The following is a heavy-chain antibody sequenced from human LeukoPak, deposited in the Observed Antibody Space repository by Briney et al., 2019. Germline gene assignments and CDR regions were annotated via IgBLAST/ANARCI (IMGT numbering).Heavy chain of an antibody. J-gene: IGHJ3*02. CDR3: AAQVGASAFDI. D-gene: IGHD1-26*01. CDR1: DDSISNYY. V-gene: IGHV4-59*01. CDR2: IPHSGST. Sequence: SETLSLTCTVSDDSISNYYWSWIRQPPGKGLEWIGYIPHSGSTKYNPSLESRITISVDTPKNQFSLKLSSVTAADTAVYYCAAQVGASAFDIWGQGTMVTVSS.